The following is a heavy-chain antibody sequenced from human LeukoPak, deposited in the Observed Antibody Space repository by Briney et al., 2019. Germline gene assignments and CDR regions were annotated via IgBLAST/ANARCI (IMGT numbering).Heavy chain of an antibody. Sequence: PGGSLRLSCAASGFIFSDYYMSWIRQAPGKGLEWVSYISSSGSTIYYADSVKGRFTISRDNAKNSLYLQMNSLRAEDTTVYYCARDREYSYKGTTYYYYYMDVWGKGTTVTVPS. V-gene: IGHV3-11*04. J-gene: IGHJ6*03. CDR1: GFIFSDYY. D-gene: IGHD5-18*01. CDR3: ARDREYSYKGTTYYYYYMDV. CDR2: ISSSGSTI.